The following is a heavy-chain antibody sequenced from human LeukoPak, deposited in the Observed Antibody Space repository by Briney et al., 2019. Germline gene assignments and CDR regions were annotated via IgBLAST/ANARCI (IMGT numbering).Heavy chain of an antibody. CDR2: ISGNGGST. CDR3: AKGATGGSYYFDY. Sequence: GGSLRLSCAASGFTFSSYAMNWVRQAPGKGLEWVSGISGNGGSTYYADSLKGRFTISRDNSRNTLYLQMNSLRADDTAVYYCAKGATGGSYYFDYWGQGTLVTVSS. J-gene: IGHJ4*02. D-gene: IGHD1-26*01. CDR1: GFTFSSYA. V-gene: IGHV3-23*01.